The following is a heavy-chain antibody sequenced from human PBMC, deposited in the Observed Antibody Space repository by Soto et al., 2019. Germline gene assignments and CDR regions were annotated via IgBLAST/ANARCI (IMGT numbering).Heavy chain of an antibody. CDR3: AKDIRGLRGAYYFDN. D-gene: IGHD3-10*01. CDR1: GFSFSSYA. J-gene: IGHJ4*02. V-gene: IGHV3-23*01. CDR2: ISGSGSIT. Sequence: EVQLLEYGGGLVQPGGSLRLSCAASGFSFSSYAMTRVRQAPGKGLEWVSAISGSGSITYYADSVKGRFTISRDNSKNTLDLQMNSLRAEDTAVYYCAKDIRGLRGAYYFDNWGQGILVTVSS.